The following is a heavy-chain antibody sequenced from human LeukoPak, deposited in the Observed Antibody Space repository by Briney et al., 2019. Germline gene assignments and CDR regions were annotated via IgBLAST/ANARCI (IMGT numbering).Heavy chain of an antibody. V-gene: IGHV4-61*01. J-gene: IGHJ4*02. Sequence: SETLSLTCTVSGGSISSSSYYWSWIRQPPGKGLEWIGYIYYSGSTNYNPSLKSRVTISVDTSKNQFSLKLSSVTAADTAVYYCARASLYSNYLDYWGQGTLVTVSS. CDR2: IYYSGST. D-gene: IGHD4-11*01. CDR1: GGSISSSSYY. CDR3: ARASLYSNYLDY.